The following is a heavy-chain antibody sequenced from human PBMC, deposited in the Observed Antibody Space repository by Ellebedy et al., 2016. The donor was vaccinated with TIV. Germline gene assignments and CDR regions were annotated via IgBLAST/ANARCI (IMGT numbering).Heavy chain of an antibody. V-gene: IGHV3-23*01. CDR3: AKDGSGYSVS. J-gene: IGHJ5*02. CDR2: ISAGGTT. D-gene: IGHD5/OR15-5a*01. CDR1: GFTFSSYA. Sequence: PGGSLRLSCAASGFTFSSYAMSWVRQAQGKGLEWLSGISAGGTTYYADSVKGRFTISRDNSEHTLYLQMSSLRVDDTAVYFCAKDGSGYSVSWGQGTLVTVSS.